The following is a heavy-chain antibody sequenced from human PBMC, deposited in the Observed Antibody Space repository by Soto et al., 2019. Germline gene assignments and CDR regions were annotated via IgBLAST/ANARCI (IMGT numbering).Heavy chain of an antibody. CDR2: ISYDRSHQ. Sequence: QVQLVESGGGVVQPGRSLRLSCAASGFTFSTYGMHWVRQAPGKGLEWVAVISYDRSHQYYGDSVKGRFTISRDNSKNMLYLQMNRLRAEDTAVYYCTKREYSGAGSYSLGCDFWGQGTLITVSS. V-gene: IGHV3-30*18. CDR1: GFTFSTYG. D-gene: IGHD3-10*01. CDR3: TKREYSGAGSYSLGCDF. J-gene: IGHJ4*02.